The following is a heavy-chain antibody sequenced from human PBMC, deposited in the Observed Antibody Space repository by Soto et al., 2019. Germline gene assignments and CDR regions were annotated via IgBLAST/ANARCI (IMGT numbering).Heavy chain of an antibody. Sequence: QVQLVESGGGVVQPGRSLRLSCAASGFTFSSYAMHWVRQAPGKGLEWVAVISYDGSNKYYADSVKGRFTISRDNSKNTLYLEMTSRRAEDTAGYYCARDTPGWDGDNLSGRDAFAIWGQGTMVTVSS. V-gene: IGHV3-30-3*01. CDR1: GFTFSSYA. CDR2: ISYDGSNK. J-gene: IGHJ3*02. D-gene: IGHD2-21*02. CDR3: ARDTPGWDGDNLSGRDAFAI.